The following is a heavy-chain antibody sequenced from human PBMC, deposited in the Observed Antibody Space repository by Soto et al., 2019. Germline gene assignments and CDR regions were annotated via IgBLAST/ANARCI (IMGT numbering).Heavy chain of an antibody. Sequence: ASVKVSCKASGYTFTSYDINWVRQATGQGLERMGWMNPNSGNTGYAQKFQGRVTMTRNTSISTAYMELSSLRSEDTAVYYCARGSYSSSWYFDGYYYYMDVWGKGTTVTVSS. CDR1: GYTFTSYD. D-gene: IGHD6-13*01. V-gene: IGHV1-8*01. CDR2: MNPNSGNT. J-gene: IGHJ6*03. CDR3: ARGSYSSSWYFDGYYYYMDV.